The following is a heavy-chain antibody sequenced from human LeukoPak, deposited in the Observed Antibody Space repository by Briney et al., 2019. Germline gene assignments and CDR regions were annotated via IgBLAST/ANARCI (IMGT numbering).Heavy chain of an antibody. V-gene: IGHV4-59*01. CDR1: GGSIRSYY. CDR2: IYYSGST. Sequence: PSETLSLTCTVSGGSIRSYYWSWIRQPPGKGLEWIGYIYYSGSTNYNPSLKSRVTISVDTSKNQFSLKLSSVTAADTAVYYCARGTRGYYDSSGYYADYWGQGTLVTVSS. J-gene: IGHJ4*02. CDR3: ARGTRGYYDSSGYYADY. D-gene: IGHD3-22*01.